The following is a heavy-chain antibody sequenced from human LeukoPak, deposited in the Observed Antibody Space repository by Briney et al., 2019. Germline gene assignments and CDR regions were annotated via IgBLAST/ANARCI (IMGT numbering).Heavy chain of an antibody. Sequence: PGGSLRLSCAVSGFTFSSEAMGWVRQLPGGGLEWVSTISPAGGTTYYAESMKGRFTISRDNSKSTLYLQMNSLRVEDTAVYYCAKSIPAATILDYWGQGTLVTVSS. J-gene: IGHJ4*02. V-gene: IGHV3-23*01. CDR3: AKSIPAATILDY. D-gene: IGHD2-2*01. CDR2: ISPAGGTT. CDR1: GFTFSSEA.